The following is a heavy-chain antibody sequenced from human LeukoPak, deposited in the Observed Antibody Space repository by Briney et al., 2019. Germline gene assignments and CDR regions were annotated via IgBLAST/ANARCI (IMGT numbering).Heavy chain of an antibody. Sequence: GASLRLSRAASGFTFSSYAMSWVRQAPGKGLEWVSSISSSSSYIYYADSVKGRFTISRDNAKNSLYLQMNSLRAEDTAVYYCAGHDILTADYGMDVWGKGTTVTVSS. CDR3: AGHDILTADYGMDV. D-gene: IGHD3-9*01. CDR1: GFTFSSYA. V-gene: IGHV3-21*01. CDR2: ISSSSSYI. J-gene: IGHJ6*04.